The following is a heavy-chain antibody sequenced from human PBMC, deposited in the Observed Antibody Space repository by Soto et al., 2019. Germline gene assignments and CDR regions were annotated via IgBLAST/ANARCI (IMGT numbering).Heavy chain of an antibody. J-gene: IGHJ4*02. CDR1: GFTFTFYA. D-gene: IGHD3-22*01. Sequence: EVQLLESGGGLVQPGGSLRLSCAASGFTFTFYAMSWVRQAPGKGLQWVSGITGSGDITYYADSVKDRFTISRDNSKNTLYLQMNSLRAEDTAVYYCAKEEDGGGYKGFSFDFWGQGALVTVSS. CDR2: ITGSGDIT. V-gene: IGHV3-23*01. CDR3: AKEEDGGGYKGFSFDF.